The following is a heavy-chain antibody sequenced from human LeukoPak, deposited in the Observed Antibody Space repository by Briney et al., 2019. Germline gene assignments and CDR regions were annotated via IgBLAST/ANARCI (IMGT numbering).Heavy chain of an antibody. CDR2: MNPNSGNT. Sequence: ASVKVSCKASGYTFTSYDINWVRQATGQGLEWMGWMNPNSGNTGYAQKFQGRVTMTRNTSISTAYMELSSLRSEDTAVYYCARGLGYCSGGSCYKNAFDIWGQGTMVTVSP. J-gene: IGHJ3*02. CDR1: GYTFTSYD. D-gene: IGHD2-15*01. CDR3: ARGLGYCSGGSCYKNAFDI. V-gene: IGHV1-8*01.